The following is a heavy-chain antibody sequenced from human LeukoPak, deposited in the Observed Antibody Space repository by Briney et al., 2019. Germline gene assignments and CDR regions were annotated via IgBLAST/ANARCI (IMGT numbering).Heavy chain of an antibody. CDR3: ARGAFCSSTSLVCNMDV. J-gene: IGHJ6*03. D-gene: IGHD2-2*01. CDR1: GGTFSSYA. Sequence: SVKVSCKASGGTFSSYAISWVRQAPGQGLEWMGGIIPIFGTANYAQKFQGRVTITADESTSTAYMELSGLRSEDTAVYYCARGAFCSSTSLVCNMDVWGKGTTVTVSS. CDR2: IIPIFGTA. V-gene: IGHV1-69*13.